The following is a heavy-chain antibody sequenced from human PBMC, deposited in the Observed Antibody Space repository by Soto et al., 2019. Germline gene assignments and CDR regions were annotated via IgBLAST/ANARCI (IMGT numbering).Heavy chain of an antibody. J-gene: IGHJ3*02. CDR3: ARAHCSSTSCYFFAGAFDI. CDR1: GGSISSYY. D-gene: IGHD2-2*01. CDR2: IYYSGST. V-gene: IGHV4-59*01. Sequence: SETLSLTCTVSGGSISSYYWRWIRQPPGKGLEWIGYIYYSGSTNYNPSLKSRVTISVDTSKNQFSLKLSSVTAADTAVYYCARAHCSSTSCYFFAGAFDIWGQGTMVTVSS.